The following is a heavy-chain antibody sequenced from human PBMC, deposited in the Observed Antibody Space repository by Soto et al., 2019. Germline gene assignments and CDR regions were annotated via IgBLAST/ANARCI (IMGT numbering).Heavy chain of an antibody. CDR2: IYYSGST. CDR1: GGSISSSSYY. Sequence: QLQLQESGPGLVKPSETLSLTCTVSGGSISSSSYYWGWIRQPPGKGLEWIGSIYYSGSTYYNPSLKSRVTLSVDPSQNQFSLKLSSVTAADTAVYYCARGLRAYNWNSKFDYWGQGTLVTVSS. J-gene: IGHJ4*02. D-gene: IGHD1-7*01. V-gene: IGHV4-39*01. CDR3: ARGLRAYNWNSKFDY.